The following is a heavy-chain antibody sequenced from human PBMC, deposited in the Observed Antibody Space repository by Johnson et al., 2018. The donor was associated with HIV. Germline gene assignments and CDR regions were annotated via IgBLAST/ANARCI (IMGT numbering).Heavy chain of an antibody. CDR1: GFTFSSYD. D-gene: IGHD6-13*01. J-gene: IGHJ3*02. CDR3: ARVLAAAGTRAFDI. Sequence: VQLVESGGGVVQPGGSLRLSCAASGFTFSSYDMDWVRQAPGKGLAWVSFISVGDDETYSANAVKGRFTISRDNSKNTMYLQMNSMRAEDTALYYCARVLAAAGTRAFDIWGQGTMVTVSS. V-gene: IGHV3-23*04. CDR2: ISVGDDET.